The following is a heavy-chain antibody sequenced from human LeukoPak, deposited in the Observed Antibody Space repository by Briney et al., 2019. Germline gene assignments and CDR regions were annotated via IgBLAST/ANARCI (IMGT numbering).Heavy chain of an antibody. D-gene: IGHD6-13*01. V-gene: IGHV4-34*01. CDR1: GGSFSGYY. J-gene: IGHJ3*02. Sequence: SETLSLTCDVYGGSFSGYYWSWIRQPPGKGLEWIGEINHSGSTNYNPSLKSRVTISVDTSKNQFSLKLSSVTAADTAVYYCASALPTIAALDAFDIWGQGTMVTVSS. CDR2: INHSGST. CDR3: ASALPTIAALDAFDI.